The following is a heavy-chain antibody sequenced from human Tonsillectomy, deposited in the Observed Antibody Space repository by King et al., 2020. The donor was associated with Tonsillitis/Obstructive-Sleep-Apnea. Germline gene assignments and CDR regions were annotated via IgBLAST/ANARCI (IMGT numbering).Heavy chain of an antibody. CDR1: GGSIRGGGHY. CDR2: ISDRGST. V-gene: IGHV4-31*03. Sequence: VQLQESGPGLVRPSQTLSLTCTVSGGSIRGGGHYWSWIRQHPGKGLEWIGYISDRGSTSYNPSLSSRVSISEDTSNNQLSLSLSSVTAADTAVYYCARDGAGFCTRDNCYTPGYLDVWGRGTTVTVSS. CDR3: ARDGAGFCTRDNCYTPGYLDV. D-gene: IGHD1-1*01. J-gene: IGHJ6*03.